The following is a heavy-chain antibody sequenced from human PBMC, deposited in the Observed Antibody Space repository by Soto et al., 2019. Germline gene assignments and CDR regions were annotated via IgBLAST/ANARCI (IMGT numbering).Heavy chain of an antibody. D-gene: IGHD6-13*01. J-gene: IGHJ6*02. V-gene: IGHV4-39*01. CDR1: GGSISTSSYY. Sequence: SETLSLTCTASGGSISTSSYYWGGIRQPPXKGLEWIGSIYYSGSTYYNPSLKSRVTISVDTSKNQFSLKLSSVTAADTAVYNCARRPMAAAVGPPLCGLDVWGQGTTVTVSS. CDR3: ARRPMAAAVGPPLCGLDV. CDR2: IYYSGST.